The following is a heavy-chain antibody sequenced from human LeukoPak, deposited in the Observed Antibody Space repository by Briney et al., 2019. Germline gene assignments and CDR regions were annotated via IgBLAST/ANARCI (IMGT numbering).Heavy chain of an antibody. J-gene: IGHJ4*02. D-gene: IGHD2-2*01. CDR3: AKDLYCSSTSCYEAVY. Sequence: GGSLRLSCAASGFTFSSYDMSWVRQAPGKGLEWVSSISGSGGSTYYADSVKGRFTISRDNSKNTLYLQMNSLRAEDTAVYYCAKDLYCSSTSCYEAVYWGQGTLVTVPS. CDR2: ISGSGGST. V-gene: IGHV3-23*01. CDR1: GFTFSSYD.